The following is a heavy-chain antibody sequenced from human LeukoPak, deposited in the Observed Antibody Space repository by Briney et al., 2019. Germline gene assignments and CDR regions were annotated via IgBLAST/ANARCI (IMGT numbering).Heavy chain of an antibody. CDR1: GFTFSDYY. CDR2: ISSSGSTI. Sequence: PGGSLRLSCAASGFTFSDYYMSWVRQAPGKGLEWVSYISSSGSTIYYADSVKGRFTISRDNAKNSLYLQMNSLTPEDTAVYYCVKVGEVRYFDWLAPYFDFWGQGTLVTVSS. D-gene: IGHD3-9*01. V-gene: IGHV3-11*04. J-gene: IGHJ4*02. CDR3: VKVGEVRYFDWLAPYFDF.